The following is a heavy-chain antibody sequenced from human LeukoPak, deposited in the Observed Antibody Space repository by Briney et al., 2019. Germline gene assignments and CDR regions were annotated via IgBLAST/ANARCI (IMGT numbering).Heavy chain of an antibody. V-gene: IGHV3-30*18. J-gene: IGHJ4*02. Sequence: GRSLRLSCAASGFTFSNYGMHWVRQAPGEGLEWVAVISYDGSNKYYADSVKGRFTISRDNSKNTLYLQMNSLRAEDTAVYYCAKGARYSGYDYPLDYWGQGTLVTASS. CDR2: ISYDGSNK. CDR3: AKGARYSGYDYPLDY. CDR1: GFTFSNYG. D-gene: IGHD5-12*01.